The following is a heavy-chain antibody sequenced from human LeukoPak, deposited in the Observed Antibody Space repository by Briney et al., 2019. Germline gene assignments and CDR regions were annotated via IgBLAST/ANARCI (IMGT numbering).Heavy chain of an antibody. Sequence: GGSLRLSCAASGFTFSSHWMSWVRQAPGKGLEWVANIKQDGSEKYYVDSVKGRFTISRDNAKNSLYLQMNSLRAEDTAVYYCARDSYYYGMDVWGQGTTVTVSS. J-gene: IGHJ6*02. CDR1: GFTFSSHW. CDR2: IKQDGSEK. V-gene: IGHV3-7*01. CDR3: ARDSYYYGMDV.